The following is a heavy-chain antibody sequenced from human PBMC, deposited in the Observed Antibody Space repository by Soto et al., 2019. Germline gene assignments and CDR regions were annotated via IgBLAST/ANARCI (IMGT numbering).Heavy chain of an antibody. CDR3: AKDGSWGDHYYFDN. J-gene: IGHJ4*02. CDR1: GFMFSSYA. V-gene: IGHV3-23*01. D-gene: IGHD2-21*02. Sequence: EVQLLESGGGLVRPGGSLRLSCAVSGFMFSSYAMTWVRQAPGKGLEWVSSISGSGGSTYYSDSVRGRFTISRDNSKKMLSLEMNSLKGDDTAVYYCAKDGSWGDHYYFDNWGQGTLVTVSS. CDR2: ISGSGGST.